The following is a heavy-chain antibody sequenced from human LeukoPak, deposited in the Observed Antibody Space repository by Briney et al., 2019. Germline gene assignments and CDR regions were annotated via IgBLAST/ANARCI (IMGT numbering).Heavy chain of an antibody. CDR3: ARDNTWIQLWLEDY. CDR1: GFTFNTYG. CDR2: ISGSGGAT. J-gene: IGHJ4*02. Sequence: GGSLRLSCAASGFTFNTYGMSWVRQAPGKGLEWVSGISGSGGATYYADSVKGRFTISRDNAKNSLYLQMNSLRAEDTAVYYCARDNTWIQLWLEDYWGQGTLVTVSS. D-gene: IGHD5-18*01. V-gene: IGHV3-23*01.